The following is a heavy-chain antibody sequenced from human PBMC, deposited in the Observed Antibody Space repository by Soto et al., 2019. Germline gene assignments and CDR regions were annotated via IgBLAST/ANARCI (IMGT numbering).Heavy chain of an antibody. CDR3: ASSWGHHFWSGYTNLDV. J-gene: IGHJ6*02. CDR1: GDSVSSNSAA. CDR2: TYYRSKWYN. D-gene: IGHD3-3*02. V-gene: IGHV6-1*01. Sequence: SQTLSLTCAISGDSVSSNSAAWNWIRQSPSRGVEWLGRTYYRSKWYNEYAVSVKSRITINPDTAKNQFSLHLNSVTPEDTAVYYCASSWGHHFWSGYTNLDVWGQGTTVTVSS.